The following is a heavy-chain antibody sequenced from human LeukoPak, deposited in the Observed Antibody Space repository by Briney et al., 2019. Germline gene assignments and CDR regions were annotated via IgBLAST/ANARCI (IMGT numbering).Heavy chain of an antibody. CDR1: GGSISSSSYY. J-gene: IGHJ3*02. CDR2: IYYSGST. Sequence: SETLSLTCTVSGGSISSSSYYWGWIRQPPGKGLEWIGSIYYSGSTYYNPSLKSRVTISVDTSKNQFSLKLSSVTAADTAVYYCARAESDTMIVVVAHDAFDIWGQGTVVTVSS. CDR3: ARAESDTMIVVVAHDAFDI. V-gene: IGHV4-39*07. D-gene: IGHD3-22*01.